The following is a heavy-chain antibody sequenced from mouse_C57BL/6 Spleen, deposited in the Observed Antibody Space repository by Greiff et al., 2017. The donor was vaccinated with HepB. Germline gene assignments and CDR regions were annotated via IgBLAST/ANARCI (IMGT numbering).Heavy chain of an antibody. CDR1: GFTFSSYA. J-gene: IGHJ2*01. Sequence: EVQVVESGGGLVKPGGSLKLSCAASGFTFSSYAMSWVRQTPEKRLEWVATISDGGSYTYYPDNVKGRFTISRDNAKNNLYLQMSHLKSEDTAMYYCARSPLLNWDPFDYWGQGTTLTVSS. V-gene: IGHV5-4*01. D-gene: IGHD4-1*02. CDR3: ARSPLLNWDPFDY. CDR2: ISDGGSYT.